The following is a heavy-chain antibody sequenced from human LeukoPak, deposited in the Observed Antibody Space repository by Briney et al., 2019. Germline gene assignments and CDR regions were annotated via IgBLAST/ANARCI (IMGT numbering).Heavy chain of an antibody. V-gene: IGHV1-8*03. Sequence: GASVKVSCKASGYTFTSYDINWVRQATGQGLEWMGWMNPNSGNTGYAQKLQGRVTITRNTSISTAYMELSSLRSEDTAVYYCARVEAVAADYWGQGTLVTVSS. CDR1: GYTFTSYD. CDR2: MNPNSGNT. D-gene: IGHD6-19*01. CDR3: ARVEAVAADY. J-gene: IGHJ4*02.